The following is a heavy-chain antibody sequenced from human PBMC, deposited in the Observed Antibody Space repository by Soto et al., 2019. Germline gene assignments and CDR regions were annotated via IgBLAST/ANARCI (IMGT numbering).Heavy chain of an antibody. V-gene: IGHV4-4*02. CDR1: GDSVSSSSC. J-gene: IGHJ6*02. CDR3: VRSVPAATWQYSGMDV. D-gene: IGHD2-2*01. Sequence: SETLSLTCAVSGDSVSSSSCWSWVRQAPGKGLEWIGEIYHSGTFNYNPSLASRVSVSVDKSRNQLSLNLKSVTAADTAVYYCVRSVPAATWQYSGMDVWGQGTTVTVSS. CDR2: IYHSGTF.